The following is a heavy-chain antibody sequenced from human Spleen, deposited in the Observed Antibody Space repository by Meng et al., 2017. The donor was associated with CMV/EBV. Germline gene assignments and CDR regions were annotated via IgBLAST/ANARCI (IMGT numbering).Heavy chain of an antibody. Sequence: GESLKISCKAPGYIFTNYWIGWVRQLPGKGLEWMGSIYPGDSEIKYSPSFQGRVIISADKSISTAYLQWSSLKASDTGMYFCARPTGLALYGTHFDSWGQGTLVTVSS. V-gene: IGHV5-51*01. CDR2: IYPGDSEI. CDR1: GYIFTNYW. CDR3: ARPTGLALYGTHFDS. D-gene: IGHD2-8*02. J-gene: IGHJ4*02.